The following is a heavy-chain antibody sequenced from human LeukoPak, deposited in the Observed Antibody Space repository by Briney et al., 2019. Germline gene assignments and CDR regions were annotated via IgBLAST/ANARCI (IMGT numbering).Heavy chain of an antibody. V-gene: IGHV1-2*06. D-gene: IGHD1-26*01. Sequence: ASVKVSCKASGYTFTDYYIHWVRQAPGQGLEWMGLIHPNSGDTYYAQKFRGRVNMTRDTSITTAYVELDRLTSDDTAVYYCARDYSGSYTHWAQGTLVTISS. CDR1: GYTFTDYY. CDR2: IHPNSGDT. J-gene: IGHJ4*02. CDR3: ARDYSGSYTH.